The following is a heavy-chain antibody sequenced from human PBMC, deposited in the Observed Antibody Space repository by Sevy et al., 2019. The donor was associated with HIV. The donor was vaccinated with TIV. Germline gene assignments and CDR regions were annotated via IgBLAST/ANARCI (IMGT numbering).Heavy chain of an antibody. CDR1: GFTFSSYA. D-gene: IGHD3-3*01. CDR2: ISGSGGST. CDR3: AKTLNRITIFGVVGLDD. J-gene: IGHJ4*02. V-gene: IGHV3-23*01. Sequence: GGSLRLSCAASGFTFSSYAMSWVRQAPGKGLEWVSAISGSGGSTYYADSVKGWVTISRDNSKNTLNLQMNSLRAEVRAVYYGAKTLNRITIFGVVGLDDWGQGTPVTVSS.